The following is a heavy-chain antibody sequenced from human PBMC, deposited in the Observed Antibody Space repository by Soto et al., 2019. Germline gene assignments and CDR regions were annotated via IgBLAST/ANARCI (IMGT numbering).Heavy chain of an antibody. Sequence: SETLSLTFTVSRGSITSGAYYWILIRQHPGKGQDWIGYIYYSGSTYYNPSLKSRVTISVDTSKNQFSLKLSSVTAADTAVYYCASTGIGAFDIWGQRTMVTVSS. CDR3: ASTGIGAFDI. CDR2: IYYSGST. V-gene: IGHV4-31*02. D-gene: IGHD4-4*01. J-gene: IGHJ3*02. CDR1: RGSITSGAYY.